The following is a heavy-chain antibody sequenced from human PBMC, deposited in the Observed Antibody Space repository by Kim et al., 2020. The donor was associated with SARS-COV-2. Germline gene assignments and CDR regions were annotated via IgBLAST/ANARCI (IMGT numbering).Heavy chain of an antibody. CDR1: GFTFSSYA. CDR3: ATIKGSERGPSWFDP. D-gene: IGHD5-12*01. Sequence: GGSLRLSCAASGFTFSSYAMSWVRQAPTKGLEWVSAIRGSGGSTYYADSLKGRFTVSRDNSKNTLYLQMNSLRADDTAVYYCATIKGSERGPSWFDPWGQGTLVTVSS. J-gene: IGHJ5*02. V-gene: IGHV3-23*01. CDR2: IRGSGGST.